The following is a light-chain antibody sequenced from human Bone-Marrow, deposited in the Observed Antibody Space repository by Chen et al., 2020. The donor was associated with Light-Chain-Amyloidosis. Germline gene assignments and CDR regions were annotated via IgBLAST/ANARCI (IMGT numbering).Light chain of an antibody. CDR3: CSYAGSHTWV. Sequence: QPALTQPASVSGSPGQSITISRTGSSREFESYNLFSWYRHHPGKAPILIIYEGSRRPSGVSDRFSGLKSGNTASLTISGLQAEDEADYYCCSYAGSHTWVFGGGTKLTVL. CDR1: SREFESYNL. V-gene: IGLV2-23*01. CDR2: EGS. J-gene: IGLJ3*02.